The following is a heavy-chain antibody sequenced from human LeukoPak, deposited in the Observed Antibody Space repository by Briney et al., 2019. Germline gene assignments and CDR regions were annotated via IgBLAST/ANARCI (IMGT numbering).Heavy chain of an antibody. J-gene: IGHJ5*02. CDR1: GGSICSYY. CDR3: ARRGGQQLADWFDP. Sequence: SETLSLTCTVSGGSICSYYWSWIRQPPGKGLEWIGYIYTSGSTNYNPSLKSRVTISVDTSKNQFSLKLSSVTAADTAVSYCARRGGQQLADWFDPWGQGTLVTVSS. V-gene: IGHV4-4*09. D-gene: IGHD6-13*01. CDR2: IYTSGST.